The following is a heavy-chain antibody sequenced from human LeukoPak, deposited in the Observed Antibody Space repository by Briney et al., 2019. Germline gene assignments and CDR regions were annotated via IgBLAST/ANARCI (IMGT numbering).Heavy chain of an antibody. J-gene: IGHJ4*02. D-gene: IGHD6-13*01. Sequence: PGGSLRLSCAASRFTLSTYWMSWVRQAPGKGLEWVAHIKQDGSQEYYVDSVKGRFTISRDNSKNTVYLQLNSLRAGDTAIYYCTKDRRGPAAGTWYFDSWGQGTLVTVSS. CDR2: IKQDGSQE. CDR1: RFTLSTYW. V-gene: IGHV3-7*03. CDR3: TKDRRGPAAGTWYFDS.